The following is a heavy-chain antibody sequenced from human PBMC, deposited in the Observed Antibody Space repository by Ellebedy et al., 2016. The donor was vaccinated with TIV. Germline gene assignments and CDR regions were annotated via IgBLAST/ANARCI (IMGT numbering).Heavy chain of an antibody. D-gene: IGHD3-10*01. CDR1: GFTVSNYY. Sequence: PGGSLRLSCAASGFTVSNYYLSWVRQAPGKGLEWVSIIYTGGNTYYADSVRGRFTMSRDDSKNTVYLQMNSLRAEDTAVYYCARDMVQGMVAIYVWFDYWGQGTLVTVSS. CDR2: IYTGGNT. CDR3: ARDMVQGMVAIYVWFDY. V-gene: IGHV3-53*01. J-gene: IGHJ4*02.